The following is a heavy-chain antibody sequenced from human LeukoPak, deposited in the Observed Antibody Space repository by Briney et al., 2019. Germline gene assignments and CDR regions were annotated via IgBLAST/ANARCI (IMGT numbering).Heavy chain of an antibody. CDR1: GGSFSGYY. CDR2: IYYSGST. CDR3: ARENYGVDY. J-gene: IGHJ4*02. D-gene: IGHD4-17*01. Sequence: SETLSLACAVYGGSFSGYYWSWIRQPPGKGLEWIGYIYYSGSTNYNPSLKSRVTISVDTSKNQFSLKLSSVTAADTAVYYCARENYGVDYWGQGTLVTVSS. V-gene: IGHV4-59*01.